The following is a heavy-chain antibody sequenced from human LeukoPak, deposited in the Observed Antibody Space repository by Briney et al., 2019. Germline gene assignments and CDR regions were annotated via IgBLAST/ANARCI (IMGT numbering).Heavy chain of an antibody. D-gene: IGHD6-19*01. V-gene: IGHV5-51*01. J-gene: IGHJ4*02. CDR3: ARVGSSGWSFDY. CDR1: GFTFTSYW. Sequence: GGSLRLSCAASGFTFTSYWIGWVRQMPGKGLEWMGIIYPGDSDTRYSPSFQGQVTISADKSITTAYQQWSSLKASDTAMYYCARVGSSGWSFDYWGQGTLVTVSS. CDR2: IYPGDSDT.